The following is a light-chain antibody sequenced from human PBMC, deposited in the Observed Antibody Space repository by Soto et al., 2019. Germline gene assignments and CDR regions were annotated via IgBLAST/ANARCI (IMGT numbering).Light chain of an antibody. CDR1: QSVSSS. Sequence: VVMTQSQATLSVSPGEGATLSCRASQSVSSSLAWYQQNPGQAPRLLISGASTRATGIPARFSGSGSGTEFTLTISSLQSEDFAVYYCQQYNNWPPTFGQGTKVDIK. J-gene: IGKJ1*01. V-gene: IGKV3-15*01. CDR3: QQYNNWPPT. CDR2: GAS.